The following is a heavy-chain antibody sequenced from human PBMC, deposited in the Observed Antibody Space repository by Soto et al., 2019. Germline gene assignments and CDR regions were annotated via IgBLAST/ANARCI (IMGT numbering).Heavy chain of an antibody. D-gene: IGHD3-22*01. J-gene: IGHJ6*02. CDR2: IYYSGST. CDR3: ARGLGDSSGLYYYYYGMDV. Sequence: SETLSLTCTVSGGSISSYYWSWIRQPPGKGLEWIGYIYYSGSTNYNPSLKSRVTISVDTSKNQFSLKLSSVTAADTAVYYCARGLGDSSGLYYYYYGMDVWGQGTTVTVS. V-gene: IGHV4-59*01. CDR1: GGSISSYY.